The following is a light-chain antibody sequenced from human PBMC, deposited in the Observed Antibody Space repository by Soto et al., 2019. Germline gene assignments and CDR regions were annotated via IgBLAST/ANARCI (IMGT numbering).Light chain of an antibody. J-gene: IGKJ5*01. CDR3: QQRSNWPRT. CDR2: DAS. CDR1: QSVRSY. Sequence: EIVFTQSPATLSLSPGERATLSCRASQSVRSYLAWYQQKPGQAPRLLIYDASNRDTGIPARFSGSGSGTECTRTISSLEPEDVAVYYCQQRSNWPRTFGQGTRLEIK. V-gene: IGKV3-11*01.